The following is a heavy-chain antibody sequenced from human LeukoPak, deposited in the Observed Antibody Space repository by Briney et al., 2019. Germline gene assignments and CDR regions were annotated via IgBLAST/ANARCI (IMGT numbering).Heavy chain of an antibody. Sequence: PSGGSLRLSCAASGFTFSSYWMNWVRQAPGKGLVWVSRIASDGSSTTYADSVKGRFSISRDNAKNTLYLQMNSLRVEDTAVYYCARGRPHGNDYWGQGTLVTVSS. CDR1: GFTFSSYW. D-gene: IGHD4-23*01. CDR2: IASDGSST. CDR3: ARGRPHGNDY. V-gene: IGHV3-74*01. J-gene: IGHJ4*02.